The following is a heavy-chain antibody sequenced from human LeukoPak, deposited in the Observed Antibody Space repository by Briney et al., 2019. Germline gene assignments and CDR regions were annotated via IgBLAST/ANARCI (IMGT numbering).Heavy chain of an antibody. CDR2: IYYSGST. J-gene: IGHJ5*02. CDR1: GGSISSYY. Sequence: PSETLSLTCTVSGGSISSYYWSWIRQPPGKGLEWIGYIYYSGSTNYNPSLKSRVTISVDTSKNQFSLKLSSVTAADTAVYYCARPDVYYYDSSGYYHWGQGTLVTVSS. V-gene: IGHV4-59*01. D-gene: IGHD3-22*01. CDR3: ARPDVYYYDSSGYYH.